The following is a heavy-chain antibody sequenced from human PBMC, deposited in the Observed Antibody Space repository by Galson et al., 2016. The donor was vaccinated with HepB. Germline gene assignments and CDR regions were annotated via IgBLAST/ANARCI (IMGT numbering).Heavy chain of an antibody. Sequence: LRLSCAASGFTFSAYAMHWVRQAPGKGLEWLAVMSYDGNIKQYADSVKGRFTISGHNSKNTLYLYMNNLTAGDTAIYYCGKHGGFDYWGQGALVTVSS. CDR2: MSYDGNIK. D-gene: IGHD3-16*01. CDR3: GKHGGFDY. J-gene: IGHJ4*02. CDR1: GFTFSAYA. V-gene: IGHV3-30-3*01.